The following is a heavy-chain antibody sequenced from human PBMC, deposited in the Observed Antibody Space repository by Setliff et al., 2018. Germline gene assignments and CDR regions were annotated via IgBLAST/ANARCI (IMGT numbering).Heavy chain of an antibody. CDR2: IYDGQIT. V-gene: IGHV4-59*01. Sequence: SETLSLTCSVSDDSISLYYWTWIRQPPGKGLEWIGYIYDGQITNYNPSLKSRVTISLDTPKNQFSLTLGSMTAADTAVYYCARGITSGGYWGQRFLYLDVWGRGTTVTVSS. CDR3: ARGITSGGYWGQRFLYLDV. D-gene: IGHD3-22*01. J-gene: IGHJ6*03. CDR1: DDSISLYY.